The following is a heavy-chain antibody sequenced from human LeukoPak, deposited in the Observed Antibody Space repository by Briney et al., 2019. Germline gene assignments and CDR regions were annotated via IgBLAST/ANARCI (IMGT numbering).Heavy chain of an antibody. V-gene: IGHV4-34*01. Sequence: SETLSLTCAVYGGSFSGYYWSWIRQPPGKGLEWIGEINHSGSTNYNPSLKSRVTISVDTSKNQFSLKLSSVTAADTAVYYCARVRRSPTYYYYYYMDVWGKGTTVTVSS. CDR2: INHSGST. CDR3: ARVRRSPTYYYYYYMDV. J-gene: IGHJ6*03. D-gene: IGHD1-1*01. CDR1: GGSFSGYY.